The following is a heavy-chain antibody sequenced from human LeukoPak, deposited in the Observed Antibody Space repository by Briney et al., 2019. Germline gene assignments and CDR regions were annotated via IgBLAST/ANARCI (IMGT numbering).Heavy chain of an antibody. CDR3: ARDHTAAGIIFDY. V-gene: IGHV3-7*01. D-gene: IGHD5-18*01. CDR2: INQDGSEK. CDR1: GFTFSSHW. Sequence: GGSLRLSCAASGFTFSSHWMSWVRRAPGKGLEWVANINQDGSEKYYVDSVKGRFIISRDNAKNSLHLQMNSLRAEDTAVYYCARDHTAAGIIFDYWGQGALVTVSS. J-gene: IGHJ4*02.